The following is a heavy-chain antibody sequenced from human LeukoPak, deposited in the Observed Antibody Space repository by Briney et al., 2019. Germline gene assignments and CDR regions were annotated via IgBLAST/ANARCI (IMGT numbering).Heavy chain of an antibody. CDR2: IYSGGST. CDR1: GFTVSSHY. Sequence: GGSLRLSCAASGFTVSSHYMTWVRQAPGKGLEWVSVIYSGGSTYYADSVKGRFTISRDSSKNTLYLQVNSLRAEDTAVYYCARVVYSSGWYLDYWGQGTLVTVSS. V-gene: IGHV3-66*01. CDR3: ARVVYSSGWYLDY. J-gene: IGHJ4*02. D-gene: IGHD6-19*01.